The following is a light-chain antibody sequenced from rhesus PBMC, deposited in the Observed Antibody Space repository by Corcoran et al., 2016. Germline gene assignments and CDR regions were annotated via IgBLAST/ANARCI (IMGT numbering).Light chain of an antibody. CDR2: KAS. V-gene: IGKV1-21*01. CDR1: QGISSW. J-gene: IGKJ1*01. CDR3: QQYNGTPWT. Sequence: DIQMTQSPSSLSASVGDRVTITCRASQGISSWLAWYQQKPGKAPKLLIYKASRLQSGVPSSFSGSGSGTDFTLTISSLQPEDFATYYCQQYNGTPWTFGQGTKVEIK.